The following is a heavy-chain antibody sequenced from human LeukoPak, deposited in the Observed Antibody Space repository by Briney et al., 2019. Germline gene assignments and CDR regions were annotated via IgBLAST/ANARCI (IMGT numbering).Heavy chain of an antibody. CDR3: ARGGMVNPGSGYNAPDY. CDR1: GFIFSNYD. V-gene: IGHV3-64*01. J-gene: IGHJ4*02. Sequence: GGSLRLPCATSGFIFSNYDMHWVRQAPGKGLEYVSSINTNGGSTYYATSVKGRFTISRDGSTDTLYLQLGSVRPEDTAVYYCARGGMVNPGSGYNAPDYWGQGTLVTVSS. CDR2: INTNGGST. D-gene: IGHD3-3*01.